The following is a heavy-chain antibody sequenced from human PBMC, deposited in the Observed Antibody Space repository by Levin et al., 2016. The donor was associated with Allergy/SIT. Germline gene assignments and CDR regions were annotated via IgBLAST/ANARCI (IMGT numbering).Heavy chain of an antibody. J-gene: IGHJ2*01. Sequence: WVRQAPGQGLEWMGGIIPIFGTANYAQKFQGRVTITADESTSTAYMELSSLRSEDTAVYYCARAHYDYVWGSKTRYFDLWGRGTLVTVSS. CDR3: ARAHYDYVWGSKTRYFDL. D-gene: IGHD3-16*01. V-gene: IGHV1-69*01. CDR2: IIPIFGTA.